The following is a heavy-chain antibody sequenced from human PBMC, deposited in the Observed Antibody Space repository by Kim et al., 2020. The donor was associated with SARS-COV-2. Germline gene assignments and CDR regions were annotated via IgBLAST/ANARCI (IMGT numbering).Heavy chain of an antibody. V-gene: IGHV3-33*01. CDR3: ARVHSSGYYDH. CDR2: K. D-gene: IGHD3-22*01. J-gene: IGHJ4*02. Sequence: KYYADSVKGRFTISRDNSKNTLYLQMNSLRAEDTAVYYCARVHSSGYYDHWGQGTLVTVSS.